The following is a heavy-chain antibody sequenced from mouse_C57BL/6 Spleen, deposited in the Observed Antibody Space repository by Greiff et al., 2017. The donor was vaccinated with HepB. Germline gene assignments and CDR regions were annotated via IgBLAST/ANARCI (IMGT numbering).Heavy chain of an antibody. V-gene: IGHV1-53*01. CDR1: GYTFTSYW. CDR3: ARYDCYDYFDY. D-gene: IGHD2-3*01. CDR2: INPSNGGT. Sequence: QVQLQQSGTELVKPGASVKLSCKASGYTFTSYWMHWVKQRPGQGLEWIGNINPSNGGTNYNEKFKSKATVTVDKSSSTAYMQLSSLTSEDSAVYYCARYDCYDYFDYWGQGTTLTVSS. J-gene: IGHJ2*01.